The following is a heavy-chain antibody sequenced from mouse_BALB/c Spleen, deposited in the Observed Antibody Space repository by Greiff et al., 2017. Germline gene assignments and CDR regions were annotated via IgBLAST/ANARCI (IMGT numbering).Heavy chain of an antibody. Sequence: QVQLKQSGAELMKPGASVKISCKATGYTFSSYWIEWVKQRPGHGLEWIGEILPGSGSTNYNEKFKGKATFTADTSSNTAYMQLSSLTSEDSAVYYCARREITHYYAMDYWGQGTSVTVSS. V-gene: IGHV1-9*01. CDR1: GYTFSSYW. CDR2: ILPGSGST. D-gene: IGHD1-1*01. CDR3: ARREITHYYAMDY. J-gene: IGHJ4*01.